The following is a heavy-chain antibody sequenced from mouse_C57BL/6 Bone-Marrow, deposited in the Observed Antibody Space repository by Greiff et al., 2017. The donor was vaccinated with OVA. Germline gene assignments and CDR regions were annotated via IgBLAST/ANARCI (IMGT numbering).Heavy chain of an antibody. Sequence: QVQLQQSGAELARPGASVKLSCKASGYTFTSYGISWVKQRTGQGLEWIGEIYPRSGNTYYNEKFKGKATLTADTSSSTAYMELRSLTSEDSAVYFCARERDYGSSYPYWYFDVWGTGTTVTVSS. CDR2: IYPRSGNT. V-gene: IGHV1-81*01. CDR1: GYTFTSYG. J-gene: IGHJ1*03. D-gene: IGHD1-1*01. CDR3: ARERDYGSSYPYWYFDV.